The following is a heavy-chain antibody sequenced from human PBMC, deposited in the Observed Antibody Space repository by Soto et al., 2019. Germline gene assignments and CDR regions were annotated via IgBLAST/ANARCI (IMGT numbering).Heavy chain of an antibody. V-gene: IGHV3-21*01. CDR3: ARWGAYSDSAMDV. D-gene: IGHD4-17*01. Sequence: EVQLVESGGGLVKPGGSLRLSFAASGFTFSSYSMNWVRQAPGKGLEWVSIISSRSSYIYYADSVKGRFTISRDNAKNSLYLQMNSLRAEDTAVYYCARWGAYSDSAMDVWGQGTTVTVSS. J-gene: IGHJ6*02. CDR1: GFTFSSYS. CDR2: ISSRSSYI.